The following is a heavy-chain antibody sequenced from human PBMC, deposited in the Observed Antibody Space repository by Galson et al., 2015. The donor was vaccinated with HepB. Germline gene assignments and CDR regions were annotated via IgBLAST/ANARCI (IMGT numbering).Heavy chain of an antibody. Sequence: SGSTFIGYYIPWVRQAPGQGLEWMGWINPNSGGTKYAQKFQGRVTVTRDTSISTAHMELSRLTSDDTAVYYCARTEGYCSGGSCANWFDPWGQGTLVTVSS. CDR1: GSTFIGYY. J-gene: IGHJ5*02. V-gene: IGHV1-2*02. CDR3: ARTEGYCSGGSCANWFDP. CDR2: INPNSGGT. D-gene: IGHD2-15*01.